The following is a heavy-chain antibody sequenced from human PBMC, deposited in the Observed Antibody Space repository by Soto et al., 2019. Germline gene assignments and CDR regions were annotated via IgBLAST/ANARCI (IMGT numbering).Heavy chain of an antibody. D-gene: IGHD3-22*01. CDR2: IYYSGST. CDR1: VGSISIGGYY. Sequence: PSETLSLTCTFSVGSISIGGYYWSWIRQHPGKGLEWIGYIYYSGSTYYNPSLKSRVTISVDTSKNQFSLKLSSVTAADTAVYYCARGPYYYDSSGRFPYYFDYWGQGTLVTVSS. V-gene: IGHV4-31*03. J-gene: IGHJ4*02. CDR3: ARGPYYYDSSGRFPYYFDY.